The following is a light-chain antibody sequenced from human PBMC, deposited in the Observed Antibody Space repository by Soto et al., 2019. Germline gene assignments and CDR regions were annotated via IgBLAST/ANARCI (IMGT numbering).Light chain of an antibody. CDR3: CSYAGSSTFV. J-gene: IGLJ2*01. CDR1: SSDVGSYKL. CDR2: EGS. V-gene: IGLV2-23*03. Sequence: QSALTQPASVSGSPGQSITISCTGTSSDVGSYKLVSWYQQHPGKAPKLMIYEGSKRPSGVSNRFSGSKSGNTASLTISGLHDEDEAYYYCCSYAGSSTFVFGGGTKLTVL.